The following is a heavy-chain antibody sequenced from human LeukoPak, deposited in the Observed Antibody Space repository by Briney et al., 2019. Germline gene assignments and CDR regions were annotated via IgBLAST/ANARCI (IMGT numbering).Heavy chain of an antibody. CDR2: ISSSSSYI. V-gene: IGHV3-21*01. J-gene: IGHJ4*02. CDR1: GFTFSSYS. CDR3: ARATRASYFDY. Sequence: GGSLRLSCASTGFTFSSYSMTWVREAPGKVLEWVSSISSSSSYIYYADSVKGRFTISRDNAKNSLYLQMNSLRAEDTAVYYCARATRASYFDYWGQGTLVTVSS.